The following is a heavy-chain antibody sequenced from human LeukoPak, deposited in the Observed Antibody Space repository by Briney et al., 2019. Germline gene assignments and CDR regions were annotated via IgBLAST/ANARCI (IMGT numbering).Heavy chain of an antibody. CDR1: GFTFSNYG. Sequence: GRSLRLSCAASGFTFSNYGMHWVRQAPGKGLEWVAVISYDGKYEYYADSVNGRFSISRDNSKNTLYVQMSRLRAEDTAVYYCAKGDSGSYFYIGIDYWGQGTPVTVSS. D-gene: IGHD1-26*01. CDR3: AKGDSGSYFYIGIDY. J-gene: IGHJ4*02. V-gene: IGHV3-30*18. CDR2: ISYDGKYE.